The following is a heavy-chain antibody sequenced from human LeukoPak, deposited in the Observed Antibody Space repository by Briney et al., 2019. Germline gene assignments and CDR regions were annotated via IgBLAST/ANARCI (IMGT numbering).Heavy chain of an antibody. CDR1: GGTFSSYA. D-gene: IGHD3-10*01. CDR2: IIPIFGTA. J-gene: IGHJ4*02. CDR3: ATGVTMVRGVIIMTFDY. Sequence: GASVKVSCKASGGTFSSYAISWVRQAPGQGLEWMGGIIPIFGTANYAQKFQGRVTITTDESTSTAYMELSSLRSEDTAVYYCATGVTMVRGVIIMTFDYWGQGTLVTVSS. V-gene: IGHV1-69*05.